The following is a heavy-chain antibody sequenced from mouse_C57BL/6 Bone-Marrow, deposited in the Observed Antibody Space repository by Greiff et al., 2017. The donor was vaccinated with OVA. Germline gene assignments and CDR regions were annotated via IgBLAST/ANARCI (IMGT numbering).Heavy chain of an antibody. D-gene: IGHD2-1*01. V-gene: IGHV1-63*01. J-gene: IGHJ2*01. Sequence: QVQLQQSGAELVRPGTSVKMSCKASGYTFTNYWIGWAKQRPGHGLEWIGDIYPGGGYTNYNEEFKGKATLTADKSSSTAYMQFSSLTSEDSAIYYCARSGNWVYFDYWGQGTTLTVSS. CDR2: IYPGGGYT. CDR3: ARSGNWVYFDY. CDR1: GYTFTNYW.